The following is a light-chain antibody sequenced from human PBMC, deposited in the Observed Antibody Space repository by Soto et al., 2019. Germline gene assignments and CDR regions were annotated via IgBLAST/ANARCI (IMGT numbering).Light chain of an antibody. CDR1: SSNIGTGYD. J-gene: IGLJ2*01. CDR2: GNT. CDR3: QSYDNSLSGSVV. Sequence: QSVLTQPPSVSGAPGQRVTISCTGSSSNIGTGYDVHWYQQLPGTAPKLLIYGNTNRPSGVPDRFSGSKSDTSASLAITGLQAEDEADYYCQSYDNSLSGSVVFGGGTKVTVL. V-gene: IGLV1-40*01.